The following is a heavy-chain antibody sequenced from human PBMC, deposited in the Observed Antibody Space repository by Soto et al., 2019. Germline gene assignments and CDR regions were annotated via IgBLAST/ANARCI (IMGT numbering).Heavy chain of an antibody. J-gene: IGHJ4*02. Sequence: QLQLQESGPGLVKPSETLSLTCTVSGGSISSSSYYWGWIRQPPGKGLEWIGSIYYSGSTYYNPSLKCRVTISVDTSKNQFPLKLSSVTAADTAVYYCARGLHYDFWSGYLTDLDYWGQGTLVTVSS. CDR2: IYYSGST. D-gene: IGHD3-3*01. V-gene: IGHV4-39*01. CDR3: ARGLHYDFWSGYLTDLDY. CDR1: GGSISSSSYY.